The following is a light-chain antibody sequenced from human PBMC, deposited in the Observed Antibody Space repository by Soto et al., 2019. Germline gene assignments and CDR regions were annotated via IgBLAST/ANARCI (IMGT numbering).Light chain of an antibody. CDR3: QQYHSWPPRT. CDR1: QSVSSY. CDR2: AAS. Sequence: EIVLTQSPATLSLSPGERATLSCRASQSVSSYLAWYQQKPGQAPRLLIYAASNRATGIPARFSGSGSRTDFTLTISGLQSEDFAVYYCQQYHSWPPRTFGQGTKVDIK. V-gene: IGKV3-11*01. J-gene: IGKJ1*01.